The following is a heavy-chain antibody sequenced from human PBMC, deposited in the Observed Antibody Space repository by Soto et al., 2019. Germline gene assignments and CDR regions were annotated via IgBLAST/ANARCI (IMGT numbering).Heavy chain of an antibody. CDR2: VYNSGST. CDR3: ARATGTLRSRNCDY. CDR1: GGSISSNY. Sequence: PSETLSLTCTVSGGSISSNYWTWIRQPPGKGLEWIGYVYNSGSTNYNPSLKSRVTISEDTSKSQFSLKVNSMTAADTAVYYCARATGTLRSRNCDYWGQGSLVTVSS. J-gene: IGHJ4*02. V-gene: IGHV4-59*01. D-gene: IGHD1-1*01.